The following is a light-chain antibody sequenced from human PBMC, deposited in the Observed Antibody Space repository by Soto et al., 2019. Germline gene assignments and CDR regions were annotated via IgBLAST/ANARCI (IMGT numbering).Light chain of an antibody. CDR1: QTISSW. J-gene: IGKJ1*01. V-gene: IGKV1-5*01. CDR3: QQYNTFST. CDR2: DGS. Sequence: DIQMTQSPSTLSASVGDRVTITCRASQTISSWLAWYQQKPGKAPKLLIYDGSTLESGVPSRFSGSGSGTEFTLTSSSLQPDDFATYYCQQYNTFSTFGQGTKVEIK.